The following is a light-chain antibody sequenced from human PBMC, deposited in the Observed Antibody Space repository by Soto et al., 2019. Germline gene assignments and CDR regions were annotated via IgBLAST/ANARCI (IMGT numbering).Light chain of an antibody. V-gene: IGLV1-44*01. Sequence: QPVLTQPPSASGTPGQRVTISCSGSSSNIGSNTVNWYQQLPGTAPKLLIYSINQRPSGVPDRFSGSKSGPSASLAISGLQSEDEADYYCAAWDDSLNGVVFGGGTQLTVL. J-gene: IGLJ2*01. CDR2: SIN. CDR3: AAWDDSLNGVV. CDR1: SSNIGSNT.